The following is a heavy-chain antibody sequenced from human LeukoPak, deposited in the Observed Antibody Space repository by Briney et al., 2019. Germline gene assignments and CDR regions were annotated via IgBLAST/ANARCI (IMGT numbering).Heavy chain of an antibody. Sequence: SETLSLTCTVSGDSVSSSSYYWGWIRQPPGKGLEWIGSIYYSGSTYYNPSLKSRVTISVDTSKNQFSLKLSSVTAADTAVYYCASHGYSSWGQGTLVTVSS. CDR1: GDSVSSSSYY. CDR2: IYYSGST. CDR3: ASHGYSS. V-gene: IGHV4-39*01. J-gene: IGHJ4*02. D-gene: IGHD6-13*01.